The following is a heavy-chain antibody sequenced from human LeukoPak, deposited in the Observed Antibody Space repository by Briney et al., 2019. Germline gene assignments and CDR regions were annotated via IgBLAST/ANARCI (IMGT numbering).Heavy chain of an antibody. J-gene: IGHJ6*02. CDR3: AKSLRQWLARYYYYCTDV. Sequence: GGSLRLFCAASGFTFSSYAMSWVRQAPGKGLEWVSAISGSGGSTYYAGSVKGRFTISRDNSKNTLYLQMNRLRAEDTVVYYCAKSLRQWLARYYYYCTDVWGQGTTVTLSS. V-gene: IGHV3-23*01. CDR1: GFTFSSYA. CDR2: ISGSGGST. D-gene: IGHD6-19*01.